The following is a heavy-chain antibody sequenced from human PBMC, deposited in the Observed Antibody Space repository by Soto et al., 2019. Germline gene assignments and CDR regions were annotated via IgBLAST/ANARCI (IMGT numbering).Heavy chain of an antibody. Sequence: SETLSLTCTVSGGSVSSGSYYWSWIRQPPGKGLEWIGYIYYSGSTNYNPSLKSRVTISVDTSKNQFSLKLSSVTAADTAVYYCARAGYYGSGSYYSSRYYYGMDVWGQGTTVTVSS. CDR2: IYYSGST. CDR3: ARAGYYGSGSYYSSRYYYGMDV. D-gene: IGHD3-10*01. J-gene: IGHJ6*02. V-gene: IGHV4-61*01. CDR1: GGSVSSGSYY.